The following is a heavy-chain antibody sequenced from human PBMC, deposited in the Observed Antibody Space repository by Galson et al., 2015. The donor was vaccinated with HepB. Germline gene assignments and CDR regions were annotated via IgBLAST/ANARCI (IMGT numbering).Heavy chain of an antibody. Sequence: SLRLSCAASGFTFSSYSMNWVRQAPGKGLEWVSSISSSSSYIYYADSVKGRFTISRDNAKNSLYLQMNSLRAEDTAVYYCARVLGYYYDSSRGFYFDLWGRGTLVTVSS. J-gene: IGHJ2*01. CDR1: GFTFSSYS. D-gene: IGHD3-22*01. V-gene: IGHV3-21*01. CDR2: ISSSSSYI. CDR3: ARVLGYYYDSSRGFYFDL.